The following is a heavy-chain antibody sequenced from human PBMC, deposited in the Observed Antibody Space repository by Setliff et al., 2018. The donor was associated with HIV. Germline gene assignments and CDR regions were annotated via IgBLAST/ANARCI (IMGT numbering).Heavy chain of an antibody. Sequence: ASVKVSCKASGGIFSNYAINWVRLAPGQGLEWMGWINPNSGGTIFAQKFQGRVTMTRDTSISTALMDLSRLTSDDTAVYYCARDRDPHWTWVDKGAFDIWGQGTM. J-gene: IGHJ3*02. CDR2: INPNSGGT. D-gene: IGHD1-26*01. V-gene: IGHV1-2*02. CDR1: GGIFSNYA. CDR3: ARDRDPHWTWVDKGAFDI.